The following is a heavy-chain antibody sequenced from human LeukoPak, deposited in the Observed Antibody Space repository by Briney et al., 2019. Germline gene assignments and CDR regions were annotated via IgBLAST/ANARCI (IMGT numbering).Heavy chain of an antibody. CDR2: ISGSGSDT. D-gene: IGHD3-22*01. CDR1: GFTFSHSA. Sequence: PGGSLRLSCAASGFTFSHSAMSWVRQAPGKGLEWISTISGSGSDTNYADSVRGRLIISRDNSKNTLFLQMNSLRAADTAVYYCAKMLVNYYDSSGGAFDIWGQGTMVTVSS. V-gene: IGHV3-23*01. J-gene: IGHJ3*02. CDR3: AKMLVNYYDSSGGAFDI.